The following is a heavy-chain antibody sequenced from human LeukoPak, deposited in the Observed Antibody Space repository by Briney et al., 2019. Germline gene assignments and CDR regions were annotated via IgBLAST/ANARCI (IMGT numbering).Heavy chain of an antibody. CDR1: GFTFSSHA. J-gene: IGHJ4*02. CDR3: AKGALTGYYTDYFDY. V-gene: IGHV3-23*01. D-gene: IGHD3-9*01. CDR2: ISGSGGST. Sequence: GGSLRLSCAASGFTFSSHAMTWVRQAPGKGLEWVSAISGSGGSTYYAGSVQGRFTISRDNSKNTLYLQMNSLRAEDTALYYCAKGALTGYYTDYFDYWGQGTLVTVSS.